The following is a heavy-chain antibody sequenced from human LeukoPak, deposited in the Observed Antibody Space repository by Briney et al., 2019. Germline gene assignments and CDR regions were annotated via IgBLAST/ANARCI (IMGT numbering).Heavy chain of an antibody. CDR2: LSGSGITT. V-gene: IGHV3-23*01. CDR1: GFTFSNSA. J-gene: IGHJ4*01. D-gene: IGHD6-19*01. CDR3: AKGIYSSGWSYFDY. Sequence: GGSLRLSCAASGFTFSNSAMSWVRQAPGKGLEWVSTLSGSGITTYYADSVRGRFTVSRDNSKNTLYLQMNSLRAEDTAVYYCAKGIYSSGWSYFDYWGHGTLVTVSS.